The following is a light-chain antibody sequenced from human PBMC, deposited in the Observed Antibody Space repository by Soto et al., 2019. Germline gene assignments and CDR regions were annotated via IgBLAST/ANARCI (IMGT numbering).Light chain of an antibody. V-gene: IGKV4-1*01. J-gene: IGKJ2*01. CDR2: WAS. Sequence: DIVMTQSPDSLTVSPGERATINCKSSQSLLYSSNNKTYLAWYQRRPGQSPKMLIFWASARESGVPDRFAGSGSETDFTLTISSLQAEDAAVYYCQQYYSDFFTFGQGTRLEIK. CDR3: QQYYSDFFT. CDR1: QSLLYSSNNKTY.